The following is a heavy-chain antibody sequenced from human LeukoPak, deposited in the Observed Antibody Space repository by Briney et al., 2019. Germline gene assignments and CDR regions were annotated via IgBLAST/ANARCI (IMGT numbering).Heavy chain of an antibody. CDR3: ARADRLDGGPYLIGP. CDR2: INPNNGGT. D-gene: IGHD2-21*01. CDR1: GYSFTDYY. V-gene: IGHV1-2*02. J-gene: IGHJ5*02. Sequence: ASVKVSCKTSGYSFTDYYMHWVRQAPGQGLEWMGWINPNNGGTSSAQKFQGRVIMTRDTSTSTVYMEVSWLTSDDTAIYYCARADRLDGGPYLIGPWGQGTLVTVSS.